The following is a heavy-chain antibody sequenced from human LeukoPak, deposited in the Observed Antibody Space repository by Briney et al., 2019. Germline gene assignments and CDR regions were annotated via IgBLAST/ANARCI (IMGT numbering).Heavy chain of an antibody. CDR3: AREEGPLDY. Sequence: GGSLRLSCAASGFTFSSYAMTWVRQAPGKGLEWVSGISGSGGRTYHADSVKGRFTISRDNSKNTLYLQMNSLRAEDTAVYYCAREEGPLDYWGQGTLVTVSS. J-gene: IGHJ4*02. V-gene: IGHV3-23*01. CDR2: ISGSGGRT. CDR1: GFTFSSYA.